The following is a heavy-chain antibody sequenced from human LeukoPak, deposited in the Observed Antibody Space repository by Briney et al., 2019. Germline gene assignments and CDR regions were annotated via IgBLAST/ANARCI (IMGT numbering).Heavy chain of an antibody. J-gene: IGHJ4*02. CDR1: GYTFTSYG. Sequence: ASVKVSCKASGYTFTSYGISWVRQAPGQGLEWMGWISAYNGNTNYAQKLQGRVTMTTDTSTSTAYMELRSLRSDDTAVYYCARDLVDMARGVIIQYFDYWGQGTLVTVSS. CDR3: ARDLVDMARGVIIQYFDY. CDR2: ISAYNGNT. V-gene: IGHV1-18*01. D-gene: IGHD3-10*01.